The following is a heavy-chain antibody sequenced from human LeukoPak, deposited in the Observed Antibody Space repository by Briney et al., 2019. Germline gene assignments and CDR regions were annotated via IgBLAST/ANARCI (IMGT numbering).Heavy chain of an antibody. V-gene: IGHV4-59*05. D-gene: IGHD3-10*01. CDR3: ARHDSYGPVNWFDP. CDR1: GDSISSYY. CDR2: IYYSGTT. J-gene: IGHJ5*02. Sequence: SETLSLTCTVSGDSISSYYWSWIRQPPGKGLERIGSIYYSGTTYYNPSLKSRVSISVDTSKNQFSLRLSSVTAADAAVYYCARHDSYGPVNWFDPWGQGTLVTVSS.